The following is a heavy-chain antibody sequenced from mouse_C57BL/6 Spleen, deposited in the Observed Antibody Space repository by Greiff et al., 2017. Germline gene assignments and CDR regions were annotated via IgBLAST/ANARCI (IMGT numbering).Heavy chain of an antibody. Sequence: VQLQQPGAELVKPGASVKLSCKASGYSFTSYWMHWVKQRPGQGLEWIGMIHPNSGSTNYNEKFKSKATLTVDQSSSTAYMQLSSLTSEDSAVYYCAVRGGSSRLAYWGEGTPLTVSS. CDR3: AVRGGSSRLAY. D-gene: IGHD1-1*01. CDR1: GYSFTSYW. J-gene: IGHJ2*01. CDR2: IHPNSGST. V-gene: IGHV1-64*01.